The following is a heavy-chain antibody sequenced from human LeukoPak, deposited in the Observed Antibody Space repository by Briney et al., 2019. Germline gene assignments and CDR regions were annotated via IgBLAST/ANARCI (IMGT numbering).Heavy chain of an antibody. Sequence: ASVKVSCKASGYTFTSYGISWVRQAPGQGLEWMGWISAYNGNTNYAQKLQGRVTMTTDTSTSTAYMELRSLRSEDTAVYYCARVMDDSSGYRPCGYWGQGTLVTVSS. D-gene: IGHD3-22*01. J-gene: IGHJ4*02. CDR1: GYTFTSYG. CDR2: ISAYNGNT. V-gene: IGHV1-18*01. CDR3: ARVMDDSSGYRPCGY.